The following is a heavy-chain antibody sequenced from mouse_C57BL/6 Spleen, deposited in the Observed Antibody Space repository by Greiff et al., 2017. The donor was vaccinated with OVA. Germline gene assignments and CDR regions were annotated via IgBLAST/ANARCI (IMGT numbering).Heavy chain of an antibody. CDR2: INPGSGGT. V-gene: IGHV1-54*01. D-gene: IGHD4-1*01. J-gene: IGHJ2*01. Sequence: QVQLQQSGAELVRPGTSVKVSCKASGYAFTNYLIEWVKQRPGQGLEWIGVINPGSGGTNYNEKFKGKATLTADKSSSTAYMQLSSLTSEDSAVYFCARGTGTYRFDYWGQGTTLTVSS. CDR1: GYAFTNYL. CDR3: ARGTGTYRFDY.